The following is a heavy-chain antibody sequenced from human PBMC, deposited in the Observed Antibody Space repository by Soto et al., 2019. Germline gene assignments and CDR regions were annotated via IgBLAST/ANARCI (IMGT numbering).Heavy chain of an antibody. J-gene: IGHJ6*02. D-gene: IGHD6-13*01. Sequence: EVQLLESGGGLVQPGGSLRLSCAASAFTFSSYAMSWVRQAPGKGLEWVSVISGSGGSTYYADSVKGRFTISRDNSKNTLYLQMNSLRAEDTAIYFCARGRRAAAAPGGNYYYYGMDVWGQGTTVTVSS. CDR1: AFTFSSYA. CDR2: ISGSGGST. CDR3: ARGRRAAAAPGGNYYYYGMDV. V-gene: IGHV3-23*01.